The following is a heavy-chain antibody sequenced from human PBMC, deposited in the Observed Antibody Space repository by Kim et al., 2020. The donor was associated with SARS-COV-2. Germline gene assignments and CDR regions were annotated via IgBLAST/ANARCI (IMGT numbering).Heavy chain of an antibody. CDR2: ISGSGGST. D-gene: IGHD6-13*01. CDR3: AKSIRAAAENRDAFDI. J-gene: IGHJ3*02. CDR1: GFTFSSYA. Sequence: GGSLRLSCAASGFTFSSYAMSWGRQAPGKGLEWVSAISGSGGSTYYADSVKGRLTISRDNSKNTLYLQMNRLRAEYTAVYYCAKSIRAAAENRDAFDIWGQGTMVTVSS. V-gene: IGHV3-23*01.